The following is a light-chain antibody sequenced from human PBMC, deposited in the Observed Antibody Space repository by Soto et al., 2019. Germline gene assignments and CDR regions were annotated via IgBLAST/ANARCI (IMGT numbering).Light chain of an antibody. J-gene: IGKJ5*01. V-gene: IGKV3D-15*01. CDR2: YIS. Sequence: EIVITQSPATLSVSPVETASLSCRASQSAGNFLALYQQKPGQAPRLLIYYISTRATGIPARFSGSGSGTEFTLTINSLQSEDSAVYYCQKHNQWPINFGQGTRLEIK. CDR1: QSAGNF. CDR3: QKHNQWPIN.